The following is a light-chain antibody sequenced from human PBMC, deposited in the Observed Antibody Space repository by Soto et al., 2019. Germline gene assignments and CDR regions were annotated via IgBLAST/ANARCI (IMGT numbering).Light chain of an antibody. CDR1: SGSVSFTSY. Sequence: QTVVTQEPSILVSPGGTVTLICGLTSGSVSFTSYPSWFQQTPGQAPRTLIYSTNTRSSGVSDRFSGSILGSKAALTITGAQAADESHYYCALYLGGGITVFGGGTKLTVL. CDR3: ALYLGGGITV. J-gene: IGLJ3*02. CDR2: STN. V-gene: IGLV8-61*01.